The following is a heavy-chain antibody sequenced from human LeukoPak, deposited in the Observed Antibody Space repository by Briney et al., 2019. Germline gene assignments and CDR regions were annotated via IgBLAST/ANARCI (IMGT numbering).Heavy chain of an antibody. CDR1: GFTFSNYW. Sequence: GGSLRLSCAASGFTFSNYWMSWVRQAPGKGLEWVANIKLDGSEKNYVDSVKGRFTISRDNTKNSLYLQMNSLRAEDTAVFYCAGDQYDTWSRRGNFDSWGQGTLVIVSS. V-gene: IGHV3-7*03. CDR3: AGDQYDTWSRRGNFDS. J-gene: IGHJ4*02. D-gene: IGHD3/OR15-3a*01. CDR2: IKLDGSEK.